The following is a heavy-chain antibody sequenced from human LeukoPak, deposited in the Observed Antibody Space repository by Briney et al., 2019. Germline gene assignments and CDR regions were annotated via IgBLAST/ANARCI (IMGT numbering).Heavy chain of an antibody. D-gene: IGHD6-19*01. Sequence: SETLSLTCTVSDYTITSGYFWGWIRQPPGKGLEWIGSIYHSGDTYYNPSLESRVTISVDTPKNQFSLKVSSVTAADTALYYCSRALGQWLVRGFDYWGQGALVIVSS. V-gene: IGHV4-38-2*02. CDR1: DYTITSGYF. J-gene: IGHJ4*02. CDR3: SRALGQWLVRGFDY. CDR2: IYHSGDT.